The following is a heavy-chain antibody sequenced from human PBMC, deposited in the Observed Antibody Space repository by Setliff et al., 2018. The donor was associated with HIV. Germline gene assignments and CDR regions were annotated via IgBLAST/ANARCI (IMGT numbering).Heavy chain of an antibody. CDR1: GYVFTSFY. CDR2: VNPSGGST. J-gene: IGHJ4*02. V-gene: IGHV1-46*01. Sequence: ASVKVSCKASGYVFTSFYLHWVRQAPGQGLEWMAIVNPSGGSTSYAQKFQGRVTMTRDTSTSTVYMELSSLRSEDTAVYYCARGDGYNYGRGDYWGQGTLVTVSS. D-gene: IGHD5-12*01. CDR3: ARGDGYNYGRGDY.